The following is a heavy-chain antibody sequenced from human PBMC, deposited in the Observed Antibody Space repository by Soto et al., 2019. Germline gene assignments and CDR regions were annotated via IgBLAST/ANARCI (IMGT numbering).Heavy chain of an antibody. D-gene: IGHD5-18*01. Sequence: QVQLVQSGAEVKKPGASVNVSCKASGYTFTSYGISWVRQAPGQGLEWMGWISAYNGNTNYAQKLQGRVTMTTDTSTSRAYMELMSLRYDDTAVYYCASSLLVGYGLEGESDWGQGTLFTVAS. V-gene: IGHV1-18*01. CDR3: ASSLLVGYGLEGESD. CDR2: ISAYNGNT. J-gene: IGHJ4*02. CDR1: GYTFTSYG.